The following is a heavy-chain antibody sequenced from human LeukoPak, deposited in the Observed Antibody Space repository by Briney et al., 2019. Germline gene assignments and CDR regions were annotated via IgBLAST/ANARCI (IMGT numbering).Heavy chain of an antibody. V-gene: IGHV4-61*01. CDR2: IYNSGST. CDR1: GFSLSNASMG. CDR3: ARGPGGGSYSDAFDI. Sequence: SGPVLVKPTDTLTLTCSVSGFSLSNASMGVSWIRQPPGKGLEWVAYIYNSGSTSYNPSLKSRVTISMNTSKNQFSLKLSSVTAADTAVYYCARGPGGGSYSDAFDIWGQGTMVTVSS. D-gene: IGHD1-26*01. J-gene: IGHJ3*02.